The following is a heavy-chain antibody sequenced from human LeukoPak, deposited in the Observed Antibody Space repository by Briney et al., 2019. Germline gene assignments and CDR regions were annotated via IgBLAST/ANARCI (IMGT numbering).Heavy chain of an antibody. D-gene: IGHD3-10*02. J-gene: IGHJ4*02. CDR2: ISNGGYPT. CDR1: GYAFSHYW. Sequence: GGSLRLSCVASGYAFSHYWMSWVRQTPGKGLEWVASISNGGYPTYYVDSVRGRFTISRDDARNSLFLQMNGLRADDTAVYYCTRENYVPDSWGQGTLVTVSS. CDR3: TRENYVPDS. V-gene: IGHV3-7*03.